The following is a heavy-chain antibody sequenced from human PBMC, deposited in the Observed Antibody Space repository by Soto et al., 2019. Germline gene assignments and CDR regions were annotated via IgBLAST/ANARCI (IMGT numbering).Heavy chain of an antibody. Sequence: EVHLLESGGALVQPGGPLRLSCAASGFTFTRYAMSWVRQAPGKGLEWVSSISASGGGTYYADSVKGRFTISRDNSRNTLSLQMNSLRVEDTAIYYCAKDGYCGGDCYSEDHWGQGTLVTVSS. CDR1: GFTFTRYA. J-gene: IGHJ4*02. CDR3: AKDGYCGGDCYSEDH. D-gene: IGHD2-21*01. CDR2: ISASGGGT. V-gene: IGHV3-23*01.